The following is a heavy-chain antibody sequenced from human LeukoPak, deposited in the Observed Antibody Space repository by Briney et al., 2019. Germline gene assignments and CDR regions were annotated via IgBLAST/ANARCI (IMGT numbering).Heavy chain of an antibody. V-gene: IGHV4-59*01. D-gene: IGHD3-22*01. CDR1: GGSMSDYY. CDR3: ARDYTMTHASDI. CDR2: IYYTGST. Sequence: PSETLSLTCTVPGGSMSDYYWSWIRQPPGKGLEWIGYIYYTGSTNYNPSLKDRVTISIDTSKNQFSLKLTSVTAADTALYYCARDYTMTHASDIWGQGTLITVSS. J-gene: IGHJ3*02.